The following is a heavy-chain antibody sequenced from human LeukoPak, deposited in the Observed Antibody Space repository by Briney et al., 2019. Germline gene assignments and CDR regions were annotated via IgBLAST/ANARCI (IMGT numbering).Heavy chain of an antibody. J-gene: IGHJ3*02. D-gene: IGHD6-19*01. CDR2: ISGSGGST. CDR3: ALRYSSGWYQALTGAFDI. V-gene: IGHV3-23*01. CDR1: GFTFSSYA. Sequence: GGSLRLSCAASGFTFSSYAMSWVRQAPGKGLEWVSAISGSGGSTYYADSVKGRFTISRDNSKNTLYLQMNSLRAEDTAVYYCALRYSSGWYQALTGAFDIWGQGTMVTVSS.